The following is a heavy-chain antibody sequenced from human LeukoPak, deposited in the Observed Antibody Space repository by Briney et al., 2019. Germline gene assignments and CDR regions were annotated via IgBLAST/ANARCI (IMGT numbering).Heavy chain of an antibody. V-gene: IGHV4-34*01. J-gene: IGHJ5*02. CDR3: ARGPRNYYGSGSYYNVGWFDP. CDR2: INHSGST. Sequence: ETLSLTCAVYGGSFSGYYWSWIRQPPGKGLEWIGEINHSGSTNYNPSLKSRVTISVDTSKNQFSLKLSSVTAADAAVYYCARGPRNYYGSGSYYNVGWFDPWGQGTLVTVSS. D-gene: IGHD3-10*01. CDR1: GGSFSGYY.